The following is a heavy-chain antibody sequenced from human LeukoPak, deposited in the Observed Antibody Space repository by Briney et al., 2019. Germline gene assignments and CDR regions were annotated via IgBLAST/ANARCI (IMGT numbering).Heavy chain of an antibody. CDR2: INHSGST. V-gene: IGHV4-34*01. D-gene: IGHD2-15*01. J-gene: IGHJ1*01. CDR3: ARRLLGYCSGGSCYSGYFQH. CDR1: GGSFSGYY. Sequence: SETLSLTCAVYGGSFSGYYWSWIRQPPGKGLEWIGEINHSGSTNSNPSLKSRVTVSVDTSKNLFSLKLSSVTAAHTAVYYCARRLLGYCSGGSCYSGYFQHWGQGTLVTVSS.